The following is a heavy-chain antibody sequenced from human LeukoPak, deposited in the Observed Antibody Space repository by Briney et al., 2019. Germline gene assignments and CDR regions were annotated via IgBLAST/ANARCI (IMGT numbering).Heavy chain of an antibody. D-gene: IGHD3-3*01. V-gene: IGHV3-11*04. CDR3: AKDHYWSIDY. J-gene: IGHJ4*02. Sequence: GGSLRFSCAASGFTFSDYYMSWIRQAPGKGLEWVSYISSSGSTIYYADSVKGRFTISRDIAKNTLYLQMNSLRAEDTGVYYCAKDHYWSIDYWGRGTLVTVSS. CDR2: ISSSGSTI. CDR1: GFTFSDYY.